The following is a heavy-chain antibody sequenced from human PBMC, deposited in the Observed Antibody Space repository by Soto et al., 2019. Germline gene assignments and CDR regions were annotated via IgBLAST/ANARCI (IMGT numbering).Heavy chain of an antibody. Sequence: ASVKVSCKASGYTFTSYYMHWVRQAPGQGLEWMGIINPSGGSTSYAQKFQGRVTMTRDTSTSTVNMKRSSLRSEDTAVYYCAVTLGYCSSTSCYDNYYYGMDVWGQGTTVTVS. D-gene: IGHD2-2*01. CDR2: INPSGGST. V-gene: IGHV1-46*01. CDR1: GYTFTSYY. CDR3: AVTLGYCSSTSCYDNYYYGMDV. J-gene: IGHJ6*02.